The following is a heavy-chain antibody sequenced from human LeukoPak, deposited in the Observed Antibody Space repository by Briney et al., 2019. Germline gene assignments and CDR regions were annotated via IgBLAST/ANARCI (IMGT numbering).Heavy chain of an antibody. V-gene: IGHV3-30*04. D-gene: IGHD3-10*01. CDR1: GFTFSSYA. CDR2: ISYDGSNK. Sequence: SGGSLRLSCAASGFTFSSYAMHWVRQAPGKGLEWVAVISYDGSNKYYADSVKGRFTISRDNSKNTLYLQMNSLRAEDTAVYYCAKDSGSYNYYYYMDVWGKGTTVTMSS. J-gene: IGHJ6*03. CDR3: AKDSGSYNYYYYMDV.